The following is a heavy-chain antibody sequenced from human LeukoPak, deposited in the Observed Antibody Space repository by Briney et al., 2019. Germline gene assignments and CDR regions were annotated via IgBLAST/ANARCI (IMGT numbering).Heavy chain of an antibody. D-gene: IGHD5-18*01. CDR2: ISAYNGNT. CDR1: GYTFTSYG. Sequence: ASVKVSCMASGYTFTSYGISWVRQAPGQGLEWMGWISAYNGNTNYAQKLQGRVTMTTDTSTSTAYMELRSLRSDDTAVYYCARAGRGYNYGFVPSEVDYYYYYMDVWGKGTTVTVSS. CDR3: ARAGRGYNYGFVPSEVDYYYYYMDV. J-gene: IGHJ6*03. V-gene: IGHV1-18*01.